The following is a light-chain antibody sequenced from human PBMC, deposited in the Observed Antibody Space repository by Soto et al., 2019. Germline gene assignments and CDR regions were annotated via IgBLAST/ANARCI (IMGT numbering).Light chain of an antibody. Sequence: DIQMTQSPSTLSGSVGDRVTITCRASQTISSWLAWYQQQPGKAPRLLIYGASTLQTGVPSRFSGSGSMTDFTLTISDLQPEDFATYYCQQTYTAPRTFGQGTKVDI. J-gene: IGKJ1*01. CDR2: GAS. V-gene: IGKV1-39*01. CDR3: QQTYTAPRT. CDR1: QTISSW.